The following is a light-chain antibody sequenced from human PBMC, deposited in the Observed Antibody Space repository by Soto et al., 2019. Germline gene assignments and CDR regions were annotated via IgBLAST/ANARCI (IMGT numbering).Light chain of an antibody. CDR3: QQTCSTTRT. Sequence: DIQMTQSPSSLSASVGDRVTLTCRASQSISSYLNWYQQEPGKAPKLLIYAASTLQRGVPSKYTGSGSGTDFTLTISSLQPEDFATYYCQQTCSTTRTLGQGTKVDIK. J-gene: IGKJ1*01. CDR2: AAS. CDR1: QSISSY. V-gene: IGKV1-39*01.